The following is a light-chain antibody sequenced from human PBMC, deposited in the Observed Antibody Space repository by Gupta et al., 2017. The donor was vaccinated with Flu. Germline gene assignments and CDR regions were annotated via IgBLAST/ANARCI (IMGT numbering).Light chain of an antibody. J-gene: IGLJ3*02. Sequence: RNSSIGAGFDVYWYQPIPGTDLNLFIFGDNKRPSGVPDRVSGSKSGSSVSMAITGLQAEAEDDYYCQSYDINLSWVFGGGTRLTVL. CDR1: NSSIGAGFD. V-gene: IGLV1-40*01. CDR3: QSYDINLSWV. CDR2: GDN.